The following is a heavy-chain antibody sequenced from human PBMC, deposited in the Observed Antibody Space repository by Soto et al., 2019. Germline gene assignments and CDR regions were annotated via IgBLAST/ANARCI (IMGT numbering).Heavy chain of an antibody. V-gene: IGHV4-31*03. Sequence: SETLSLTCTVSGASMGRGGYYWTWIRQSPGRGLEWIGYIYYSGSTYYNPSLESRVAISLDTSRSQFSLTLHSVTAADTAIYYCARDRHNNFFDPWGQGTLVTVSS. CDR3: ARDRHNNFFDP. CDR1: GASMGRGGYY. CDR2: IYYSGST. J-gene: IGHJ5*02. D-gene: IGHD6-6*01.